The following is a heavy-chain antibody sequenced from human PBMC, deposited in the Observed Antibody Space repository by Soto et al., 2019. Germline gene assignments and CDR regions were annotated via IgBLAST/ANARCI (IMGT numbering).Heavy chain of an antibody. CDR3: ARQIGRDIVLMVYAIRGNYFDY. D-gene: IGHD2-8*01. CDR1: GGSISSSSYY. CDR2: IYYSGST. V-gene: IGHV4-39*01. Sequence: SETLSLTCTVSGGSISSSSYYWGWIRQPPGKGLEWIGSIYYSGSTYYNPSLKSRVTISVDTSKNQFSLKLSSVTAADTAVYYCARQIGRDIVLMVYAIRGNYFDYWGQGTLVTVSS. J-gene: IGHJ4*02.